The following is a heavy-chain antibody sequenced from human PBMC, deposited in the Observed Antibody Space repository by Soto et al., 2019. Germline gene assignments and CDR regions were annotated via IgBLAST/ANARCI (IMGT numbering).Heavy chain of an antibody. V-gene: IGHV1-69*13. CDR1: GGTFSSYA. Sequence: ASVKVSCKASGGTFSSYAISWVRQAPGQGLEWMGGIIPIFGTANYAQKFQGRVTITADESTSTAYMELSSLRSEDTAVYYCAREGIAVAGTSWFDPWGQGTLVTVSS. CDR3: AREGIAVAGTSWFDP. J-gene: IGHJ5*02. D-gene: IGHD6-19*01. CDR2: IIPIFGTA.